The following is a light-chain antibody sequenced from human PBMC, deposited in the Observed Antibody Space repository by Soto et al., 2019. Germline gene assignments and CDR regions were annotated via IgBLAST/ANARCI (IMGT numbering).Light chain of an antibody. V-gene: IGLV1-40*01. CDR3: QSNDVSLSVV. Sequence: QSVLTQPPSVSGAPGQRVTISCTGSSSNIGAGYDVHWYQQLPGTGPKLLIYGNTNRPSGVPDRFSGSKSGTSASLVIAGLQAEDEADYYCQSNDVSLSVVFGGGTKVTVL. J-gene: IGLJ2*01. CDR2: GNT. CDR1: SSNIGAGYD.